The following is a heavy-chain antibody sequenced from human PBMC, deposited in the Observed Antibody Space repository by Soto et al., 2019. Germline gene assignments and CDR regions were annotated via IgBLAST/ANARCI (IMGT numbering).Heavy chain of an antibody. J-gene: IGHJ4*02. Sequence: SETLSLTCAVYGGSFSGYYWSWIRQPPGKGLEWIGEINHSGSTNYNPSLKSRVTISVDTSKNQFSLKLSSVTAADTAVYYCARVTTVTTYYFDYWGQGTLVTVSS. CDR2: INHSGST. CDR1: GGSFSGYY. V-gene: IGHV4-34*01. D-gene: IGHD4-17*01. CDR3: ARVTTVTTYYFDY.